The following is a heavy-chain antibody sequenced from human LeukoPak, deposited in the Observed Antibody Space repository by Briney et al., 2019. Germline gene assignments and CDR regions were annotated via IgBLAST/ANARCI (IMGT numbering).Heavy chain of an antibody. J-gene: IGHJ4*02. CDR1: GGSFSSYY. Sequence: KTSETLSLTCAVYGGSFSSYYWSWIRQPPGKGLEWIGYIYYSGSTNYNPSLKSRVTISVDTSKNQFSLKLSSVTAADTAVYYCATLRRDGYNYYFDYWGQGTLVTVSS. V-gene: IGHV4-59*08. CDR3: ATLRRDGYNYYFDY. CDR2: IYYSGST. D-gene: IGHD5-24*01.